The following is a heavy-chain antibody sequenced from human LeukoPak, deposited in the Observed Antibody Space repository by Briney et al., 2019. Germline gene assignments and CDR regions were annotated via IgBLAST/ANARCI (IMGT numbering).Heavy chain of an antibody. CDR3: AREHLSGWYSSDY. J-gene: IGHJ4*02. CDR2: ISSSGSTI. Sequence: GGSLRLSCAASGFTFTSYSMNWVRQAPGKGLEWVSYISSSGSTIYYADSVKGRFTISRGTAKNSVFLQMNSLRAEDTAVYYCAREHLSGWYSSDYWGQGTLVTVSS. V-gene: IGHV3-48*01. CDR1: GFTFTSYS. D-gene: IGHD6-19*01.